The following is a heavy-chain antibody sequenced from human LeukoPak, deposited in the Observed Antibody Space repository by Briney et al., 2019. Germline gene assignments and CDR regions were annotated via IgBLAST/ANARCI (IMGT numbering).Heavy chain of an antibody. CDR2: IWYDGINK. CDR1: RFTFSSYG. J-gene: IGHJ6*02. Sequence: PGGSLRLSCAASRFTFSSYGMHWVRRAPGKGLEWVAVIWYDGINKYYADSVKGRFTISRDNSKNTVYLQMNSLRVEDTAVYYCARDKGFLWFGELLYHLHYYYGMDVWGQGTTVTVSS. D-gene: IGHD3-10*01. CDR3: ARDKGFLWFGELLYHLHYYYGMDV. V-gene: IGHV3-33*01.